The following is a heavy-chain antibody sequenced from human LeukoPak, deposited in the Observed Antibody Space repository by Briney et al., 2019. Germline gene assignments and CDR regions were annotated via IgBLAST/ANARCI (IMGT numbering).Heavy chain of an antibody. CDR1: GFAFSSYW. J-gene: IGHJ4*02. CDR3: ARDKTVGATILDY. V-gene: IGHV3-7*05. Sequence: PGGSLRLSCAASGFAFSSYWMSWVRQAPERGPEWVASIKQDGSEIYYVDSVKGRFTISRDNAKNSLHLQMNSLRAEDTAVYYCARDKTVGATILDYWGQGTLVTVSS. D-gene: IGHD1-26*01. CDR2: IKQDGSEI.